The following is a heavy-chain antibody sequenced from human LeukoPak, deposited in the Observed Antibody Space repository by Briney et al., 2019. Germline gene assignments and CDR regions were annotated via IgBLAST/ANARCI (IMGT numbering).Heavy chain of an antibody. CDR1: GFTFSSYS. Sequence: PGGSLRPSCAASGFTFSSYSMNWVRQAPGKGLEWVANMKNDGTEKYYADFVKGRFTISRDNVESFLFLQMDSLRADDTAVYYCVRISTAVAGADYWGQGTLLTVSS. D-gene: IGHD6-19*01. V-gene: IGHV3-7*01. J-gene: IGHJ4*02. CDR2: MKNDGTEK. CDR3: VRISTAVAGADY.